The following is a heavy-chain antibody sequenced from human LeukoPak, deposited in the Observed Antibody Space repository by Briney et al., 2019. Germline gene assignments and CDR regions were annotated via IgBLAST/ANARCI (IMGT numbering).Heavy chain of an antibody. D-gene: IGHD3-22*01. Sequence: SVYLSCTGAASRFSGYSNYLRRHGPAQGHEWKWGIIPIFGTANYAQKFQSRVTITADESTSTAYLELSSLRSEYRAVYYCARGYYYDSSGDYYVPVDYWGQGTLVTLSS. V-gene: IGHV1-69*13. CDR1: ASRFSGYS. CDR2: IIPIFGTA. J-gene: IGHJ4*02. CDR3: ARGYYYDSSGDYYVPVDY.